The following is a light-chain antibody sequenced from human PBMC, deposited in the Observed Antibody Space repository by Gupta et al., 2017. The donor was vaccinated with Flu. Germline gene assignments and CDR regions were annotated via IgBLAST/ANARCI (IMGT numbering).Light chain of an antibody. V-gene: IGKV3-20*01. CDR1: QSVNSRY. CDR3: QQYGSSVPS. Sequence: ENVFTQSPGTLSLSPGERATLSCRASQSVNSRYLAWYQQKRGQAPRLRIFGASARAAGIPDRFSGSGSGTDFTLTISRLEPEDFAVYYCQQYGSSVPSFGGGTKVEIK. CDR2: GAS. J-gene: IGKJ4*01.